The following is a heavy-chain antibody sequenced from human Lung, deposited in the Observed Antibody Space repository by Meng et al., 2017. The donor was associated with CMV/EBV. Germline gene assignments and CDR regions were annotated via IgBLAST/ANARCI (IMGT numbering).Heavy chain of an antibody. CDR3: LRRSGGSV. CDR2: IPHRGSS. V-gene: IGHV4-4*02. Sequence: QGRWRGSGPTLVKPSETLSLTCAVSGDSITNHNWWAWVRQPPGKGLEWIGEIPHRGSSAYNPSLKSRVSMSIDKSKNQFSLKLTSVTAADTAVYHCLRRSGGSVWGQGTLVTVSS. D-gene: IGHD3-10*01. J-gene: IGHJ1*01. CDR1: GDSITNHNW.